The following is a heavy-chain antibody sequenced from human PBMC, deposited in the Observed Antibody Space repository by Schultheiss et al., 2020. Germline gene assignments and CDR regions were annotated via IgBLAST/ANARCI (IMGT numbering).Heavy chain of an antibody. D-gene: IGHD3-22*01. Sequence: SVKVSCKASGGTFSSYAISWVRQAPGQGLEWMGGIIPIFGTANYAQKFQGRVTITADESTSTAYMELSSLRSEDTAVYYCARPYYYDSSGYYQGNFQHWGQGTLVTVSS. J-gene: IGHJ1*01. CDR1: GGTFSSYA. V-gene: IGHV1-69*13. CDR3: ARPYYYDSSGYYQGNFQH. CDR2: IIPIFGTA.